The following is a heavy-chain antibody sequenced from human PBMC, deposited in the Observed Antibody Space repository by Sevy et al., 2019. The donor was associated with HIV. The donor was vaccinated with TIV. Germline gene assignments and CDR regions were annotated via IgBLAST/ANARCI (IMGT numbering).Heavy chain of an antibody. CDR3: ARGMGATTGAFDI. V-gene: IGHV4-34*01. CDR2: INHSGST. Sequence: SQTLSLTCAVYGGSFSGYYWSWIRQPPGKGLEWIGEINHSGSTNYNPSLKSRVTISVDTSKNQFSLKLSSVTAADTAVYYCARGMGATTGAFDIWGQGTMVTVSS. CDR1: GGSFSGYY. D-gene: IGHD1-26*01. J-gene: IGHJ3*02.